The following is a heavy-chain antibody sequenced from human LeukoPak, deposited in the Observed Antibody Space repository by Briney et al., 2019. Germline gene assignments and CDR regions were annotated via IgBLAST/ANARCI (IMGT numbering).Heavy chain of an antibody. CDR2: IYYSGST. CDR3: ASNRDSSTYPFDY. J-gene: IGHJ4*02. D-gene: IGHD2/OR15-2a*01. V-gene: IGHV4-30-4*01. CDR1: GGSISSGDYY. Sequence: SETLSLTCTVSGGSISSGDYYWSWIRQPPGKGLEWIGYIYYSGSTYYNPSLKSRVTISVDTSENQFSLRLSSVTAADTAVYYCASNRDSSTYPFDYWGQGTLVTVSS.